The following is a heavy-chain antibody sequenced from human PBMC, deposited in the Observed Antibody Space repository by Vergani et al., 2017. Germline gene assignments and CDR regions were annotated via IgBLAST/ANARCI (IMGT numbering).Heavy chain of an antibody. CDR3: ARVPKSYYDILTGSDPYFDY. J-gene: IGHJ4*02. V-gene: IGHV1-46*01. Sequence: QVQLVQSGAEVKKPGASVKVSCKASGSTFTSYYMHWVRPAPGQGLVWMGIINPSGGSTSYAQKCQGRVTMTSDTSTSTVYMELSSLRSEDTAVYYCARVPKSYYDILTGSDPYFDYWGQGTLVTVSS. CDR1: GSTFTSYY. D-gene: IGHD3-9*01. CDR2: INPSGGST.